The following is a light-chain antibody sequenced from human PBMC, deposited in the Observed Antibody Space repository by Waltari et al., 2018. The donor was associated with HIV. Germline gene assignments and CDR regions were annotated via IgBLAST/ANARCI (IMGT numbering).Light chain of an antibody. CDR2: TNN. CDR1: SSNIGRNY. CDR3: AVWDDGLSGVV. Sequence: VLTQPPSASGTPGQRVTISCSGSSSNIGRNYVYWYQQLPGTAPKLLIYTNNQRPSGVPDRFSGSKSGTTASLAISGLRSEDEADYYCAVWDDGLSGVVFGGGTKLTVL. J-gene: IGLJ2*01. V-gene: IGLV1-47*01.